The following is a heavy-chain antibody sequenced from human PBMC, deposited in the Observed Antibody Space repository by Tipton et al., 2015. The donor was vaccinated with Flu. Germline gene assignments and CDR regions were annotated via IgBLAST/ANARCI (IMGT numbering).Heavy chain of an antibody. CDR1: GFTVSNYH. J-gene: IGHJ6*02. Sequence: SLRLSCTVSGFTVSNYHMTWVRQAPGRGLEWVSGINWHGNSVDYADSVRGRFTTSRDNAKNLLYLQMSSLRPEDTALYYCARDNKKDSSMDYYYHHGMNVWGQGSTVTVSS. V-gene: IGHV3-9*01. D-gene: IGHD2/OR15-2a*01. CDR3: ARDNKKDSSMDYYYHHGMNV. CDR2: INWHGNSV.